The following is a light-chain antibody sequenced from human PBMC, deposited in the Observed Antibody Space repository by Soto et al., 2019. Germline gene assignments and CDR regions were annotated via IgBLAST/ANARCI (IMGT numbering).Light chain of an antibody. CDR2: DAS. Sequence: DIQMTQSPSSLSASVGDRVTITCRASQSISSYLNWYQQKPGKAPKLLIYDASTLQSGVPSRFGGSGSGTDVTLTISSLQSEEFATYYCQQFYSYPLTFGGGTKV. V-gene: IGKV1-39*01. CDR1: QSISSY. CDR3: QQFYSYPLT. J-gene: IGKJ4*01.